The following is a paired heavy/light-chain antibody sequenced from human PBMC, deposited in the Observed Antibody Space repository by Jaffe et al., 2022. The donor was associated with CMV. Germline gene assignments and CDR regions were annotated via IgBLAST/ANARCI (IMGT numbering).Light chain of an antibody. CDR2: RNN. V-gene: IGLV1-47*01. Sequence: HSVLTQPPSASGTPGQRVTISCSGSSSNIGSNYVYWYQRLPGTAPKLLIYRNNERPSGVPDRFSGSKSGTSASLAISGLRSEDEADYYCATWDDSLSVLWVFGGGTKLTVL. CDR3: ATWDDSLSVLWV. J-gene: IGLJ3*02. CDR1: SSNIGSNY.
Heavy chain of an antibody. J-gene: IGHJ2*01. CDR2: IYYSGST. CDR1: GGSISSSSFY. Sequence: QLQLQESGPGLVKPSETLSLTCTVSGGSISSSSFYWGWIRQPPGKGLEWIGNIYYSGSTYYNPSLKSRVTISVDTSNNQFSLKLSSVTAADTAMFYCARQVGGGSYRYWFFDHWGRGTLVTVSS. CDR3: ARQVGGGSYRYWFFDH. V-gene: IGHV4-39*01. D-gene: IGHD1-26*01.